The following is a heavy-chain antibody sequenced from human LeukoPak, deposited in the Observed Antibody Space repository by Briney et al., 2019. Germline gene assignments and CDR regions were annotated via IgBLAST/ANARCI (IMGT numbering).Heavy chain of an antibody. CDR1: GFTFSSYS. V-gene: IGHV3-48*01. Sequence: PGGSLRLSCAASGFTFSSYSMNWVRQAPGKGLEWVSYISSSSSTIYYADSVKGRFTISRDNAKNSLYLQMNSLRAADTAVYYCARATPLEGGYDFWSGYYRTHYFDYWGQGTLVTVSS. CDR2: ISSSSSTI. D-gene: IGHD3-3*01. CDR3: ARATPLEGGYDFWSGYYRTHYFDY. J-gene: IGHJ4*02.